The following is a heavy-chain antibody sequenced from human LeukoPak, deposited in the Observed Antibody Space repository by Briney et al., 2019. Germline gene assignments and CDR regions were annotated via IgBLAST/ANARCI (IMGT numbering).Heavy chain of an antibody. Sequence: PGRSLRLSCAASGFTFSSYGMHWVRQAPGKGLEWVAVIWYDGSNKHYADSVKGRFTISRDNSKNTLYLQMNSLRAEDTAVYYCAKDGSSYSSSSYIDVWGKGTTVTVSS. J-gene: IGHJ6*03. CDR1: GFTFSSYG. D-gene: IGHD6-13*01. CDR3: AKDGSSYSSSSYIDV. V-gene: IGHV3-33*06. CDR2: IWYDGSNK.